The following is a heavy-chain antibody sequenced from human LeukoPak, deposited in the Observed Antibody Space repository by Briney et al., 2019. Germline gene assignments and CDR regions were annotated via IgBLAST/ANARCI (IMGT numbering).Heavy chain of an antibody. CDR1: GFTFSSYA. J-gene: IGHJ4*02. V-gene: IGHV3-30-3*01. CDR3: AREGGSWYSGLRYYFDY. Sequence: SGGSLRLSCAASGFTFSSYAMHWVRQAPGKGLEWVAVISYDGSNKYYADSVKGRFTISRDNSKNTLYLQMNSLRAEDTAVYYCAREGGSWYSGLRYYFDYWGQGTLVTVSS. D-gene: IGHD6-13*01. CDR2: ISYDGSNK.